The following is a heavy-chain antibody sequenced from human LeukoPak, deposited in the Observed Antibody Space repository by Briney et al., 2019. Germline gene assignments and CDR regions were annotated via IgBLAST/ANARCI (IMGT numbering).Heavy chain of an antibody. CDR3: AKSPDVAGTGRFDY. V-gene: IGHV3-23*01. Sequence: GGSLRHSCAASGFTFNTYAMNWVRQAPGKGLEWVSTISGSGGSTYYADSVKGRFTISRDNSKNTLYLQVNSLRAEDTAIYYCAKSPDVAGTGRFDYWGQGTLVTVSS. CDR2: ISGSGGST. D-gene: IGHD6-19*01. CDR1: GFTFNTYA. J-gene: IGHJ4*02.